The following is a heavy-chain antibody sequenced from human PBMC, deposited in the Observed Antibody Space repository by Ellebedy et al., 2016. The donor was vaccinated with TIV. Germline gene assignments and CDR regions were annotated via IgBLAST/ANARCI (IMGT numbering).Heavy chain of an antibody. J-gene: IGHJ6*02. D-gene: IGHD6-13*01. V-gene: IGHV4-34*01. CDR2: IYYSGST. CDR1: GGSFSGYY. Sequence: GSLRLXXAVYGGSFSGYYWSWIRQPPGKGLEWIGSIYYSGSTYYNPSLKSRVTIPVDTSKNQFSLKLSSVTAADTAVYYCARDSRRYSSSWRYYYGMDVWGQGATVTVSS. CDR3: ARDSRRYSSSWRYYYGMDV.